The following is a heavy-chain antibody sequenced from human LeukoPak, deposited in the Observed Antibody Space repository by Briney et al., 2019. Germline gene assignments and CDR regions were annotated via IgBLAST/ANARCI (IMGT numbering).Heavy chain of an antibody. CDR3: ARDDWELFTGWFDP. CDR1: GGTFSSYA. Sequence: ASVKVSCKASGGTFSSYAISWVRQAPGQGLEWMGRIIPIFGTANYAQKFQGRVTITTDESASTAYMELSSLRSEDTAVYYCARDDWELFTGWFDPWGQGTLVTVSS. V-gene: IGHV1-69*05. J-gene: IGHJ5*02. CDR2: IIPIFGTA. D-gene: IGHD1-26*01.